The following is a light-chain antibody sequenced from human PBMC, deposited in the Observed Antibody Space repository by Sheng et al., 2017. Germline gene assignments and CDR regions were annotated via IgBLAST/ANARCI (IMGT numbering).Light chain of an antibody. CDR3: QQTHSSPYN. Sequence: DIQMTQSPSSVSASVGDRVIITCRASQDISNWLAWYLQTPGKAPRLLIYTTSTLQRGVPSRFSGSGSGTEFTLTISSLQPEDFATYFCQQTHSSPYNFGQGTKLQIK. J-gene: IGKJ2*01. V-gene: IGKV1D-12*01. CDR2: TTS. CDR1: QDISNW.